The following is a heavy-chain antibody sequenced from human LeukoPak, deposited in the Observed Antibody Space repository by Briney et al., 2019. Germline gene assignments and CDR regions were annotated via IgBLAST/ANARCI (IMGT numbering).Heavy chain of an antibody. Sequence: SETPSLTCAVYGGSFSGYYWSWIRQPPGKGLEWIGEINHSGSTNYNPSLKSRVTISVDTSKNQFSLKLSSVTAADTAVYYCARGPGYSYIDYWGQGTLVTVSS. CDR2: INHSGST. CDR3: ARGPGYSYIDY. D-gene: IGHD5-18*01. V-gene: IGHV4-34*01. CDR1: GGSFSGYY. J-gene: IGHJ4*02.